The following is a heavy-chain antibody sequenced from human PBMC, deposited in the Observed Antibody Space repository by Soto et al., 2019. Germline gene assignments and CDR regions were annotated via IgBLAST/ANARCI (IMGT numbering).Heavy chain of an antibody. CDR1: GGSISSGGYY. Sequence: SETLSLTCTVSGGSISSGGYYWSWIRQHPGKGLEWIGYIYYSGSTYYNPSLKSRVTISVDTSKNQFSLKLSSVTAADTAVYYCARTRSSDYDFWSGYSYFDYWGQGTLVTVS. D-gene: IGHD3-3*01. CDR3: ARTRSSDYDFWSGYSYFDY. J-gene: IGHJ4*02. CDR2: IYYSGST. V-gene: IGHV4-31*03.